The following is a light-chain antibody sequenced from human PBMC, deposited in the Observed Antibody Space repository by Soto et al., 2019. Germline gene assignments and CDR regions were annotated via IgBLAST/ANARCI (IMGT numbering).Light chain of an antibody. V-gene: IGKV3-20*01. CDR1: QSVSSNY. J-gene: IGKJ4*01. Sequence: EIVLTQSPGILSLSPGERATPSCRASQSVSSNYLVWFQQKPGQAPRLVIYDASTRATGIPDRFSGSGSGTDFTLTISGLEPEDFAVYYCYQFGRAPLTFGGGTKVEIK. CDR2: DAS. CDR3: YQFGRAPLT.